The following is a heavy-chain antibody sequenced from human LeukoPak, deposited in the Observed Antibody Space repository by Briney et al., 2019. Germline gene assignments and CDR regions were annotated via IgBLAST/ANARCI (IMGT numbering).Heavy chain of an antibody. CDR1: GYSISSGYY. J-gene: IGHJ6*03. CDR2: IYHSGST. V-gene: IGHV4-38-2*02. CDR3: ASRYRYYYYYYMDV. D-gene: IGHD1-1*01. Sequence: SETLSLTCTVSGYSISSGYYWGWIRQPPGKGLEWIGSIYHSGSTYYNPSLKSRVTISVDTSKNQFSLKLSSVTAADTAVYYCASRYRYYYYYYMDVWGKGTTVTVSS.